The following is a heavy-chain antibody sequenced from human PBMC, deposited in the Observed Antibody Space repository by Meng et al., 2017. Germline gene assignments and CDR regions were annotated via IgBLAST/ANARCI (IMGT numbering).Heavy chain of an antibody. Sequence: QVHLQRGGAGLLKPSETLSLTCAVYGGSFSGYYWSWIRQPPGKGLEWIGEINHSGSTNYNPSLKSRVTISVDTSKNQFSLKLSSVTAADTAVYYCARGVRLPNYWGQGTLVTVSS. CDR2: INHSGST. CDR3: ARGVRLPNY. CDR1: GGSFSGYY. D-gene: IGHD2-15*01. V-gene: IGHV4-34*01. J-gene: IGHJ4*02.